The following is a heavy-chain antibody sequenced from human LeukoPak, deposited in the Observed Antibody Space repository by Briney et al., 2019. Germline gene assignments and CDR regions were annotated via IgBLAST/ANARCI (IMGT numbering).Heavy chain of an antibody. Sequence: GASVKVSCKASGYTFTGYYMHWVRQAPGQGLEWMGWMNPNSGNTGYAQKFQGRVTVTRNTSISTAYMELSSLRSEDTAVYYCARAGGYCGRISCPYYFDYWGQGSLVAVSS. CDR1: GYTFTGYY. CDR3: ARAGGYCGRISCPYYFDY. D-gene: IGHD2-15*01. CDR2: MNPNSGNT. J-gene: IGHJ4*02. V-gene: IGHV1-8*02.